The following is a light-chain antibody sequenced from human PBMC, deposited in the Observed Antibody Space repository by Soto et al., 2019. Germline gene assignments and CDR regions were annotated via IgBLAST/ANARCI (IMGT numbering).Light chain of an antibody. V-gene: IGKV1-5*01. Sequence: DIQMTQFPSTLSASVGDRVTITCRASQTTNTWLALYQQKPGTAHKLLIYDASSLEGGVPSRFSASGSGTEFTLTISSLQPDDLATYYCQQYISYPYTFGQGTKVEIK. CDR2: DAS. J-gene: IGKJ2*01. CDR3: QQYISYPYT. CDR1: QTTNTW.